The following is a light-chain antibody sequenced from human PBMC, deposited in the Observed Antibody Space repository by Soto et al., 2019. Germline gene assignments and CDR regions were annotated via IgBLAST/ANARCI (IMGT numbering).Light chain of an antibody. J-gene: IGLJ3*02. Sequence: QSVLTQPPSVSGAPGQTITMSCTGSGANVGASYDVHWYQVLPGAGPRLLIYKNNNRPSGVPDRFSGSMSGNSASLAIAVLRAEDEADYYCQSYDNVLSGPLFGGGTKVTVL. CDR3: QSYDNVLSGPL. V-gene: IGLV1-40*01. CDR1: GANVGASYD. CDR2: KNN.